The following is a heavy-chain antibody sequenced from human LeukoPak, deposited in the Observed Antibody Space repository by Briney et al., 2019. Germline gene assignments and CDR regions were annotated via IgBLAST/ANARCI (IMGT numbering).Heavy chain of an antibody. J-gene: IGHJ6*03. Sequence: GSSLRLSCAASGFTFSRNVMHWVRQAPGKGLEWVALISYDGNNKFYADSVKGRFTISRDNSRNTLYPQMNSLRGEDAAVYSCARGGVPTGPYYYFYYMDVWGKGTAVTVSS. CDR1: GFTFSRNV. D-gene: IGHD1-14*01. V-gene: IGHV3-30*01. CDR3: ARGGVPTGPYYYFYYMDV. CDR2: ISYDGNNK.